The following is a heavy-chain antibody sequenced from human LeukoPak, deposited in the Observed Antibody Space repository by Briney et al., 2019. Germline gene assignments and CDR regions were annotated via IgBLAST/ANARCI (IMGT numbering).Heavy chain of an antibody. CDR3: ARGRGSSWFKAGRHFDY. V-gene: IGHV4-34*01. Sequence: PSETLSLTCAVYGGSFSGYYWSWIRQPPGKGLEWIGEINHSGSTNYNPSLKSRVTISVDTSKNQFSLKLSSVTAADTAVYYCARGRGSSWFKAGRHFDYWGQGTLVTVSS. D-gene: IGHD6-13*01. J-gene: IGHJ4*02. CDR1: GGSFSGYY. CDR2: INHSGST.